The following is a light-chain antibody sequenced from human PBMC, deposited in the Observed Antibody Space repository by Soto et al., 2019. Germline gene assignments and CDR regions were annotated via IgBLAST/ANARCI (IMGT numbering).Light chain of an antibody. CDR3: QQYGSSPPYT. Sequence: EIVMTQSPATLSVSPGERATLSCRASQSVSSNLAWYQQRPGQAPRLLIYGASTRATAIPARFSGSGSGTEFTLTISRLEPEDFAVYYCQQYGSSPPYTFGQGTKLEIK. V-gene: IGKV3-15*01. CDR1: QSVSSN. J-gene: IGKJ2*01. CDR2: GAS.